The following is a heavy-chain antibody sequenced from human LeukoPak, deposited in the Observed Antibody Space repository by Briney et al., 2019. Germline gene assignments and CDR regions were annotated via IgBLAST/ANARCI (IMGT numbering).Heavy chain of an antibody. D-gene: IGHD3-22*01. CDR1: GFTFSSYE. CDR3: ASGHYYDSSGYLMGDAFDI. CDR2: ISSSGSTI. V-gene: IGHV3-48*03. Sequence: PGGSLRLSCAASGFTFSSYEMNWVRQAPGKGLEWVSYISSSGSTIYYAYSVKGRFTISRDNAKNSLYLQMNSLRAEDTAVYYCASGHYYDSSGYLMGDAFDIRGQGTMVTVSS. J-gene: IGHJ3*02.